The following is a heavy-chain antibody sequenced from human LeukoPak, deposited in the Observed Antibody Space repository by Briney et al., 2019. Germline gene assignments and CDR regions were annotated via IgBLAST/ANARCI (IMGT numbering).Heavy chain of an antibody. CDR1: GGSISSGGYS. CDR2: IYHSGST. CDR3: ARNYYDSSGYYRYFDY. Sequence: SETLSLTCAVSGGSISSGGYSWSCIRQPPGKGLEWIGYIYHSGSTYYNPSLKSRVTISVDRSKNQFSLKLSSVTAADTAVYYCARNYYDSSGYYRYFDYWGQGTLVTVSS. V-gene: IGHV4-30-2*01. D-gene: IGHD3-22*01. J-gene: IGHJ4*02.